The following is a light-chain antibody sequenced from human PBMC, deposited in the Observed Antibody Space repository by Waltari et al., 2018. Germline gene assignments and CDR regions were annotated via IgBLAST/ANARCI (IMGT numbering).Light chain of an antibody. J-gene: IGLJ3*02. CDR2: EVR. CDR3: NSYTTSSTWV. V-gene: IGLV2-14*01. Sequence: QSALTQPASVSGSPGQSITISCTGTSSAIGAYNYVSWYQHLPGKAPKPIISEVRRRPSGVSNRFSGSKSGNMASLTISGLQAEDEADYYCNSYTTSSTWVFGGGTKLTVL. CDR1: SSAIGAYNY.